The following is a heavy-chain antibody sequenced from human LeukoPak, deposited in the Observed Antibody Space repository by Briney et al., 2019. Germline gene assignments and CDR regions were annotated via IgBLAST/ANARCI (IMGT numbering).Heavy chain of an antibody. D-gene: IGHD1-26*01. Sequence: GGSLRLSCAASGFMFAGYAMSWVRQDPGRGLERVATIRASGDSTYLSDSVKGRFTISRDNSRKTLLLQLNSLRAEDTAIYYCAKDSGRGSYTYDCWGQGTLVTVSS. CDR1: GFMFAGYA. V-gene: IGHV3-23*01. J-gene: IGHJ4*02. CDR2: IRASGDST. CDR3: AKDSGRGSYTYDC.